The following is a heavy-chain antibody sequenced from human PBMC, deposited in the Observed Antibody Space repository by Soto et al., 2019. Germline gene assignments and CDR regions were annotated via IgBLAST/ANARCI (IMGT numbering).Heavy chain of an antibody. CDR1: GGSISSYY. Sequence: PSATLSLSCPVSGGSISSYYWSWNRQPPGRGLEWIGYIYYSGSTNYNPSLKSRVTISVDTAKNQFSLKLSSVTAADTAVYYCASQQLERRGAFDIWGQGTMVT. V-gene: IGHV4-59*01. J-gene: IGHJ3*02. CDR2: IYYSGST. CDR3: ASQQLERRGAFDI. D-gene: IGHD1-1*01.